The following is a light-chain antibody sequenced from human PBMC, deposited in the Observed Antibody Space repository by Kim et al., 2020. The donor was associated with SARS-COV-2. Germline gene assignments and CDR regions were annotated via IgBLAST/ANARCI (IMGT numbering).Light chain of an antibody. CDR1: QNVGSRL. V-gene: IGKV3-20*01. CDR3: QQYGSSPYS. CDR2: KTF. J-gene: IGKJ2*03. Sequence: WSPEERATPYGKARQNVGSRLLAWYRQKPSQAPRLLIYKTFRRVAGIPDSFSGSGSGTDFTLTIGRPRPGEFAMYDCQQYGSSPYSFGEGTKLEIK.